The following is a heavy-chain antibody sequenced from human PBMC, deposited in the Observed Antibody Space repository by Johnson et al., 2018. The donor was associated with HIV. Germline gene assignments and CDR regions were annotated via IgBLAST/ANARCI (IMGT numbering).Heavy chain of an antibody. V-gene: IGHV3-30*02. CDR1: GFTFSDYY. J-gene: IGHJ3*02. CDR3: ARGGVTGEDHAFDI. CDR2: IRYDGSNK. Sequence: QVLLVESGGGLVKPGGSLRLSCAASGFTFSDYYMSWIRQTPGKGLEWVAFIRYDGSNKYYADSVKGRFTISRDNSKNTLYLQMNSLGAEDTAVYYCARGGVTGEDHAFDIWGQGTMVTVSS. D-gene: IGHD7-27*01.